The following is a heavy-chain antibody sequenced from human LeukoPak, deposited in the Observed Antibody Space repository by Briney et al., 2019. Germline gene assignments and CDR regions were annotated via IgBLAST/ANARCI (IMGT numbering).Heavy chain of an antibody. CDR3: AREGRSTVATPDYYGLDV. D-gene: IGHD4-23*01. Sequence: GASVKVSCKASGYTFTGYYMHWVRQAPGQGLEWMGWINPNSGGTNYAQKFQGWVTMTRDTSISTAYMELSRLRSDDTAVYYCAREGRSTVATPDYYGLDVWGQGTTVTVSS. J-gene: IGHJ6*02. CDR2: INPNSGGT. CDR1: GYTFTGYY. V-gene: IGHV1-2*04.